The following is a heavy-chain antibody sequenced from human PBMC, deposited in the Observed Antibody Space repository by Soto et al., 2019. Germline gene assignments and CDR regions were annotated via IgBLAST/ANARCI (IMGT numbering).Heavy chain of an antibody. D-gene: IGHD4-17*01. CDR2: TYYRSKWYN. J-gene: IGHJ4*02. CDR3: VRDYYAAYVGVGYRGY. V-gene: IGHV6-1*01. Sequence: WQTLSLTCAITGDSVSIDTSAWHWLRQSPSRALEWLGRTYYRSKWYNHYAPSVESRITISPDTSKNQLSLRLNSVTPADTAVYFCVRDYYAAYVGVGYRGYWGPGSLVTVSS. CDR1: GDSVSIDTSA.